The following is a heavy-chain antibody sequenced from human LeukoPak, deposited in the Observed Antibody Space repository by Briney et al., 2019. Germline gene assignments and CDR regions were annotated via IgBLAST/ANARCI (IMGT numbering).Heavy chain of an antibody. CDR2: IWYDGSNK. CDR1: GFSFSRYG. J-gene: IGHJ4*02. CDR3: TKGSSMLSNRYYLDY. V-gene: IGHV3-33*06. Sequence: PGGSLRLSCVASGFSFSRYGMHWVRQAPGKGLEWVAVIWYDGSNKYYADSVKGRFTISRDNSKNTLYLQMDSLRAEDTAVYYCTKGSSMLSNRYYLDYWGQGALVTVSS. D-gene: IGHD2-15*01.